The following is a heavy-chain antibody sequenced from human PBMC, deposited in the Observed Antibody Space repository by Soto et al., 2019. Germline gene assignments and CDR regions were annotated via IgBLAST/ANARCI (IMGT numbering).Heavy chain of an antibody. CDR2: ISYDGSNK. Sequence: QVQLVESGGGVVQPGSSRRLSCPAPGFTFSSYGMPWARQAPAKGLGGGAVISYDGSNKYYADSVKGRFTISRDNSKNTLYLQMNSLRAEDTAVYYCAKDLLWFGELLGLGFDYWGQGTLVTVSS. D-gene: IGHD3-10*01. CDR3: AKDLLWFGELLGLGFDY. V-gene: IGHV3-30*18. CDR1: GFTFSSYG. J-gene: IGHJ4*02.